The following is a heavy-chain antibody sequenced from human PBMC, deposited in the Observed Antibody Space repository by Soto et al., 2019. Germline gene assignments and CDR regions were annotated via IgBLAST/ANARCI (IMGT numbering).Heavy chain of an antibody. Sequence: SQTLPLTWTVSGGSISSRGYCWSLIRQHPGKGLEWIGYIYYSGSTYYNPSLKSRVTISVDTSKNQFSLKLSSVTAADTAVYYCARVGCGGDCPTPYYFDYWGQGTLVTVSS. CDR1: GGSISSRGYC. J-gene: IGHJ4*02. V-gene: IGHV4-31*02. D-gene: IGHD2-21*02. CDR3: ARVGCGGDCPTPYYFDY. CDR2: IYYSGST.